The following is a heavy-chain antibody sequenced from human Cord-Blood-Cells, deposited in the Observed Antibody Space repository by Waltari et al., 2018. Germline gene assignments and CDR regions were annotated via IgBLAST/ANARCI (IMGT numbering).Heavy chain of an antibody. V-gene: IGHV3-15*01. Sequence: EVQLVESGGGLVKPGGSLRLSCAASGFTFSNAWMSWVRQAPGKGLEWVGRIKSKTDGGTTDYAAPVKGRFTISRDDLKNTLYLQMNSLKTEDTAVYYCTTEGDSSSSYYYYYYMDVWGKGTTVTVSS. J-gene: IGHJ6*03. CDR3: TTEGDSSSSYYYYYYMDV. CDR2: IKSKTDGGTT. D-gene: IGHD6-6*01. CDR1: GFTFSNAW.